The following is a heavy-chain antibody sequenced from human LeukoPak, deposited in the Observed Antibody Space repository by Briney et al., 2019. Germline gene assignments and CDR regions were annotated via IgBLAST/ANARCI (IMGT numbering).Heavy chain of an antibody. Sequence: TGGSLRLSCAASVFSFTDYPMNWVRQAPGKGLEWVSNIRTSAEGANKASYADSVKGRVTISRDDAKNTLYLHMNSLRDDDTAVYYCASDQRYAFDHWGQGTLVTVSS. CDR1: VFSFTDYP. J-gene: IGHJ4*02. CDR3: ASDQRYAFDH. V-gene: IGHV3-48*02. CDR2: IRTSAEGANKA. D-gene: IGHD2-2*01.